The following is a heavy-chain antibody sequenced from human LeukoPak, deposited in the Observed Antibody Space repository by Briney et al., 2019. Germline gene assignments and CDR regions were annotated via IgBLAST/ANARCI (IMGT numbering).Heavy chain of an antibody. V-gene: IGHV1-8*01. CDR2: MNPNSGNT. CDR3: ARVGYSGYDTQKY. D-gene: IGHD5-12*01. Sequence: ASVKVSYKASGYTFTGYDINWVRQATGQGLEWMGWMNPNSGNTGYAQKFQGRVTMTRNTSISTAYMELSSLRSEDTAVYYCARVGYSGYDTQKYWGQGTLVTVSS. J-gene: IGHJ4*02. CDR1: GYTFTGYD.